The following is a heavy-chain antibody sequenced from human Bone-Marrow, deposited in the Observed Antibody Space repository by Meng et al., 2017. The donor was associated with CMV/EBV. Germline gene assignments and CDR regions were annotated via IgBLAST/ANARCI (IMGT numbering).Heavy chain of an antibody. V-gene: IGHV3-23*01. CDR2: ISGSGGST. J-gene: IGHJ4*02. CDR1: GCTFSSYA. Sequence: CAASGCTFSSYAMSWVRQAPGKGLEWVSAISGSGGSTYYADSVKGRFTISRDNSKNTLYLQMNSLRAEDTAVYYCAKDYYGGWYFDYWGQGTLVTVSS. D-gene: IGHD3-10*01. CDR3: AKDYYGGWYFDY.